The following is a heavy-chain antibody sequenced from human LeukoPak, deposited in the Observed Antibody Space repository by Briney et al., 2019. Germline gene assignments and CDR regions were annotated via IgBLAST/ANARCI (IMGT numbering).Heavy chain of an antibody. Sequence: ASVKVSCKASGYTFTSYGISWVRQAPGQGLEWMGWISAYNGNTNYAQKLQGRVTMTTDTSTSTAYMELRSLRSDDTAVYYCARGSSGGKFPWAPYYYYGMDVWGQGTTVTVSS. V-gene: IGHV1-18*01. CDR1: GYTFTSYG. CDR2: ISAYNGNT. D-gene: IGHD2-15*01. CDR3: ARGSSGGKFPWAPYYYYGMDV. J-gene: IGHJ6*02.